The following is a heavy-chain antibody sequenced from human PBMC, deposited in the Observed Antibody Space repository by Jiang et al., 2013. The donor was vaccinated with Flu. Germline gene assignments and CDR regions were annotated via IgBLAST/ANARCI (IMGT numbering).Heavy chain of an antibody. V-gene: IGHV1-46*01. CDR1: GYTFTGYY. CDR3: ARDTVNWFDP. D-gene: IGHD4-11*01. CDR2: INPSGGST. Sequence: ASGYTFTGYYMHWVRQAPGQGLEWMGIINPSGGSTSYAQKFQGRVTMTTDTSTSTAYMELRSLRSDDTAVYYCARDTVNWFDPWGQGTLVTVSS. J-gene: IGHJ5*02.